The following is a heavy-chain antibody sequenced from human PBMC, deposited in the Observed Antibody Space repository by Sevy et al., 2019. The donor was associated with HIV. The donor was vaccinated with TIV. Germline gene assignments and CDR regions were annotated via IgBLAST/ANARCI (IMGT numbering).Heavy chain of an antibody. CDR2: IWYHGTDE. D-gene: IGHD3-9*01. J-gene: IGHJ4*02. CDR1: GFTFSSYG. V-gene: IGHV3-30*02. Sequence: GGSLRLSCAASGFTFSSYGMHWVRQAPGKGLDWVAFIWYHGTDEYYADSVKGRFTISRDNSKNTLYLQMNTLRLEDTAVYYCASDILTGSDYWGLGTLVTVSS. CDR3: ASDILTGSDY.